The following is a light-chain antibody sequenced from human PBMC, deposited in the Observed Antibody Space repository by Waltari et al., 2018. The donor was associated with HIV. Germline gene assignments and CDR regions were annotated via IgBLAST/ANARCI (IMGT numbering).Light chain of an antibody. CDR3: QSYDSSLSGSWV. J-gene: IGLJ3*02. Sequence: QSALTQPASVSGSPGQSITISCTGTSSDVGSYNLVSWYQQHPGKAPKLMIYEVSKRPSGVSNRFSGSKSSNTASLTISGLQAEDEADYYCQSYDSSLSGSWVFGGGTKLTVL. CDR1: SSDVGSYNL. V-gene: IGLV2-23*02. CDR2: EVS.